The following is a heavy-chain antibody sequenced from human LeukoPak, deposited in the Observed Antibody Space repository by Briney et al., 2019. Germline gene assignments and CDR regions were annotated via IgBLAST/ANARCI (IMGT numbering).Heavy chain of an antibody. J-gene: IGHJ4*02. Sequence: PGGSLRLSCAASGFTFSSYAMHWVRQAPGKGLEWVAVISYDGSNKFYADSVKGRFTISRDNSKNTLYLQMNSLRAEDTAVYYCARDNHPDYCAYWGQGTLVTVSS. CDR1: GFTFSSYA. CDR2: ISYDGSNK. CDR3: ARDNHPDYCAY. V-gene: IGHV3-30-3*01.